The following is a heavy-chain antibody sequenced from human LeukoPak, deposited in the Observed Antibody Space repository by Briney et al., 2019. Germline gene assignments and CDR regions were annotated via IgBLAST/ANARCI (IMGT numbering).Heavy chain of an antibody. CDR3: AKDSGVYSCSWCDY. Sequence: GGSLRLSCAASGFTFSSYGMSWVRQAPGKGLEWVSAISGSGGSTYYADSVKGRFTISRDNSKNTLYLQMNSLRAEDTAVYYCAKDSGVYSCSWCDYWGQGTLVTVSS. V-gene: IGHV3-23*01. D-gene: IGHD6-13*01. CDR2: ISGSGGST. CDR1: GFTFSSYG. J-gene: IGHJ4*02.